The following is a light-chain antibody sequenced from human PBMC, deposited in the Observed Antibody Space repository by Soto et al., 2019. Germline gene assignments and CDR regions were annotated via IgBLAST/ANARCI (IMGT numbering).Light chain of an antibody. J-gene: IGKJ2*01. CDR3: QHYNSYAYS. CDR2: RAS. CDR1: QSIGSW. V-gene: IGKV1-5*03. Sequence: DIQMTQSPSTLSASVGDRVTITCRANQSIGSWLAWYQQIPGKAPKLLIYRASSLESGVPSRFSGSGSGTEFTLTVSSLQPDDFATYYCQHYNSYAYSFGQGTKLEIK.